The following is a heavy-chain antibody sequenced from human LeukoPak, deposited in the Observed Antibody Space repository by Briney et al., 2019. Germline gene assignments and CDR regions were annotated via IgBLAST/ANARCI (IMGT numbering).Heavy chain of an antibody. Sequence: GASVKVSCKASGSTFSSSYFHWVRQAPGQGLEWMAIINPSVDGTDYAQRFQGRLTMTSDTSTSTVYMELSTLRSEDTAVYYCASGPPVRLGELDYWGQGTLVTVSS. D-gene: IGHD3-16*01. CDR3: ASGPPVRLGELDY. V-gene: IGHV1-46*01. CDR1: GSTFSSSY. CDR2: INPSVDGT. J-gene: IGHJ4*02.